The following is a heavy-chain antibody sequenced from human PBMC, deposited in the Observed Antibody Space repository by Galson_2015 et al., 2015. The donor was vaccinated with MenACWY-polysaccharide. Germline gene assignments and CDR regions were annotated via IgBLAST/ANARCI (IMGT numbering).Heavy chain of an antibody. Sequence: QSGAEVKKPGESLKISCKGSGYSFTSYWIGWVRQMPGKGLEWMGIIYPGDSDTRYSPSFQGQVTISADKSISTAYLQWSSLKASDTVLYYCARFSYYDSLTGSYDAFDIWGQGTMVTVSS. D-gene: IGHD3-9*01. J-gene: IGHJ3*02. CDR2: IYPGDSDT. CDR1: GYSFTSYW. V-gene: IGHV5-51*01. CDR3: ARFSYYDSLTGSYDAFDI.